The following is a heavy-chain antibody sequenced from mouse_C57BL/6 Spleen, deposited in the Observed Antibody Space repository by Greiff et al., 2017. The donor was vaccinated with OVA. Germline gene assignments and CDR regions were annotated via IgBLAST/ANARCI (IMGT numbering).Heavy chain of an antibody. Sequence: EVNLVESGGGLVQPGGSLKLSCAASGFTFSDYYMYWVRQTPEKRLEWVAYISNGGGSTYYPDTVKGRFTISRDNAKNTLYLQMSRLKSEDTAMYYCARLGSHWYFDVWGTGTTVTVSS. V-gene: IGHV5-12*01. CDR1: GFTFSDYY. CDR2: ISNGGGST. D-gene: IGHD6-2*01. CDR3: ARLGSHWYFDV. J-gene: IGHJ1*03.